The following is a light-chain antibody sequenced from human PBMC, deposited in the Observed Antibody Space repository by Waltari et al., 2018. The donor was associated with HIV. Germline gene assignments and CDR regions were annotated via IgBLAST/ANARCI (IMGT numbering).Light chain of an antibody. J-gene: IGLJ2*01. CDR1: NIGRTS. CDR2: DDG. Sequence: SYVLTQPPSVSVAPGKTARITCGGNNIGRTSVDWYQQKQGQAPVLVIYDDGDRPSGIPERFSGSNSGNTATLTISRVEAGDEADYYCQVWDSSSDHVVFGGGTKLTVL. CDR3: QVWDSSSDHVV. V-gene: IGLV3-21*04.